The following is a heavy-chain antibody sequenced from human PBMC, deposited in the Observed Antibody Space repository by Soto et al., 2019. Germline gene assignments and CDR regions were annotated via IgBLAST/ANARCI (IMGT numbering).Heavy chain of an antibody. D-gene: IGHD7-27*01. CDR2: ISSSSSTI. CDR1: GFTFSSYS. V-gene: IGHV3-48*01. CDR3: AMLIEDRTGGPPGYFYYYGMDV. J-gene: IGHJ6*02. Sequence: QPGGSLRLSCAASGFTFSSYSMNWVRQAPGKGLEWVSYISSSSSTIYYADSVKGRFTISRDNAKNSLYLQMDSPKIEDTAVYYCAMLIEDRTGGPPGYFYYYGMDVWGQGTTVTVS.